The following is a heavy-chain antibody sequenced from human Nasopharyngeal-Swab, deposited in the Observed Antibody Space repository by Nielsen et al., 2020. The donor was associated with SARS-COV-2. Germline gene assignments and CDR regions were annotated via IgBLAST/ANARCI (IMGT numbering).Heavy chain of an antibody. CDR1: GFTFSSYW. CDR3: ARARSRWFGELWGDYYYYGMDV. V-gene: IGHV3-7*01. CDR2: IKQDGSEK. Sequence: GGSLRLSCAASGFTFSSYWMSWVRQAPGKGLEWVANIKQDGSEKYYVDAVKGRFTISRDNAKNSLYLQMNSLRAEDTAVYYCARARSRWFGELWGDYYYYGMDVWGQGTTVTVSS. D-gene: IGHD3-10*01. J-gene: IGHJ6*02.